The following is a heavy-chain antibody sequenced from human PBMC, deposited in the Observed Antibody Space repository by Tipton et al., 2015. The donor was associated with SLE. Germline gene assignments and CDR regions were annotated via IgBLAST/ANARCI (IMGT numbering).Heavy chain of an antibody. CDR3: ARAVTTGLYWYFDL. D-gene: IGHD4-17*01. V-gene: IGHV1-18*01. Sequence: QSGAEVKNPGVSVKVSCKASAYTFTTYSISWVRQAPGQGLEWMGWISTYNGNTNYAQKLQGRVTMTTDTSTSTAYMELRSLRSDDTAVYYCARAVTTGLYWYFDLWGRGTLVTVSS. CDR2: ISTYNGNT. CDR1: AYTFTTYS. J-gene: IGHJ2*01.